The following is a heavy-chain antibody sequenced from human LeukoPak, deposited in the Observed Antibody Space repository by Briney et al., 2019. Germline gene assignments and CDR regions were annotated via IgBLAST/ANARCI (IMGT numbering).Heavy chain of an antibody. V-gene: IGHV3-23*01. CDR2: ISGSGVGT. D-gene: IGHD1-1*01. CDR3: APNWNLGY. Sequence: GGSLRLSCAASGFTFSSYAMSWVRLAPGKGLEWVSGISGSGVGTYYADSVRGRFTISRDNSKNTLYLQMNSLRAEDTAVYYCAPNWNLGYWGQGSLVTVSS. CDR1: GFTFSSYA. J-gene: IGHJ4*02.